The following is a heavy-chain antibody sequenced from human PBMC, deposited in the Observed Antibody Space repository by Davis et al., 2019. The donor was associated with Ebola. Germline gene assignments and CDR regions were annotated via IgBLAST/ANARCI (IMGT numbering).Heavy chain of an antibody. D-gene: IGHD2-21*01. CDR2: IDWDDDK. Sequence: SGSTLVKPTQTLTLTCTFSGFSLSTSGMCVSWIRQPPGKALEWLARIDWDDDKYYSTSLKTRLTISKDTSKNQVVLTMTNMDPVDTATYYCARIVVGFGNIYYFDYWGQGTLVTVSS. CDR1: GFSLSTSGMC. V-gene: IGHV2-70*11. CDR3: ARIVVGFGNIYYFDY. J-gene: IGHJ4*02.